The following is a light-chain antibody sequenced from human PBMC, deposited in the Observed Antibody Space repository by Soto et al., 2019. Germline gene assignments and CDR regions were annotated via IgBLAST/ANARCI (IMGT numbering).Light chain of an antibody. V-gene: IGKV3-15*01. CDR3: QQRSDWRRLT. CDR2: GAS. Sequence: EILMTQSPSTLSVSPGERATLSCRASQSVSSNLAWYQQKPGQAPRLLIYGASTRATGIPARFSGGGSGADFTLTISSLEPEDFAVYYCQQRSDWRRLTFGQGTRLEIK. CDR1: QSVSSN. J-gene: IGKJ5*01.